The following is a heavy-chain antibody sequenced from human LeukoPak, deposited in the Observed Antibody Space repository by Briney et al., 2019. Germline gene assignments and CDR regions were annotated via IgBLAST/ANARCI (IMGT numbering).Heavy chain of an antibody. CDR3: ARDLKSGYVDS. J-gene: IGHJ4*02. D-gene: IGHD3-3*01. CDR1: GFTFSNYG. Sequence: PGGSLRLSCAASGFTFSNYGMHWVRQAPGKGLEWVAVIYDDGSREHFADSVKGRFTISRDSFKNTVVLQMNSLRADDTAVYYCARDLKSGYVDSWGQGTLVTVSS. CDR2: IYDDGSRE. V-gene: IGHV3-33*01.